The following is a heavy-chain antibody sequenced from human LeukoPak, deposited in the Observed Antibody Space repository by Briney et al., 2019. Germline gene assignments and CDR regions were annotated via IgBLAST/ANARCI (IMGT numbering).Heavy chain of an antibody. CDR2: ISAYNGNT. V-gene: IGHV1-18*01. CDR1: GYTFSSYG. J-gene: IGHJ4*02. D-gene: IGHD4-17*01. Sequence: ASVKVSCKASGYTFSSYGISWVRQAPGQGLEWMGWISAYNGNTNYAQKLQGRVTMTTETSTSTAYMELRSLRSDGTAVYYCARDRGTAVTVFDYWGQGTLVTVSS. CDR3: ARDRGTAVTVFDY.